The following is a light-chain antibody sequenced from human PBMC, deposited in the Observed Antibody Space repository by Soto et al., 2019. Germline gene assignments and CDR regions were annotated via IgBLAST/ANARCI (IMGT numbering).Light chain of an antibody. CDR2: GAA. Sequence: EIVMTQSPATLSVSPGKRATLSCRASQSISINLAWYQQKPGQTPRLLIYGAATRATGIPARFSGSASGTEFILTISSLQSEDFAVYYCQQYNDWPQTFGQGTKVEIK. J-gene: IGKJ1*01. CDR3: QQYNDWPQT. V-gene: IGKV3-15*01. CDR1: QSISIN.